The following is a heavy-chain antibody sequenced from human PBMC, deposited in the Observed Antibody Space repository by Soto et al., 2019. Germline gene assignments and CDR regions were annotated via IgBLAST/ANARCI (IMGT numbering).Heavy chain of an antibody. CDR3: AREERGYYDSSGYYSPPLGDYYGMDV. J-gene: IGHJ6*02. CDR1: GFTFSSYW. CDR2: IKQDGSEK. D-gene: IGHD3-22*01. V-gene: IGHV3-7*05. Sequence: GGSLRLSCAASGFTFSSYWMSWVRQAPWKGLEWVANIKQDGSEKYYVDSVKGRFTISRDNAKNSLYLQMNSLRAEDTAVYYCAREERGYYDSSGYYSPPLGDYYGMDVWGQGTTVTVSS.